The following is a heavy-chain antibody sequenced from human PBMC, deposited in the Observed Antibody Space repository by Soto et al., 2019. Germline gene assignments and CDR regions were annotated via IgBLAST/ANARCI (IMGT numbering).Heavy chain of an antibody. CDR2: IYYSGST. CDR1: GGSISSGGYY. J-gene: IGHJ4*02. CDR3: ARTIVVVTAIDY. V-gene: IGHV4-31*03. Sequence: LSLTCTVSGGSISSGGYYWSWIRQHPGKGLEWIGYIYYSGSTYYNPSLKSRVTISVDTSKNQFSLKLSSVTAADTAVYYCARTIVVVTAIDYWGQGTLVTVSS. D-gene: IGHD2-21*02.